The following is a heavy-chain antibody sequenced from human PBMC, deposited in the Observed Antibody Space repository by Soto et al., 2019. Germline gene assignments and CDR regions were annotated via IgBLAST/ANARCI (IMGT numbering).Heavy chain of an antibody. CDR2: IYYSGST. CDR1: GGSISSSSYY. CDR3: ERHGRPQLVLIDY. Sequence: SETLSLTCTVSGGSISSSSYYWGWIRQPPGKWLEWIGSIYYSGSTYYNPSLKSRVTISVDTSKNQFSLKLSSVTAADTAVYYCERHGRPQLVLIDYQGQRTLLTVSS. V-gene: IGHV4-39*01. D-gene: IGHD6-13*01. J-gene: IGHJ4*02.